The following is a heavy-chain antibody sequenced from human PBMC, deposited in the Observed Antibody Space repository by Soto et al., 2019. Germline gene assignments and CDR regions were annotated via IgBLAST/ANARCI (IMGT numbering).Heavy chain of an antibody. CDR1: GFTFSSYS. CDR2: ISSDGSTT. V-gene: IGHV3-30*04. CDR3: AGGGGSLNPGFDL. Sequence: GGSLRLSCAASGFTFSSYSPHWVRQAPGKGLGWVAVISSDGSTTYYADSVKGRFTVSRDNSRNTLYLQMNSLRTDDTAVYYGAGGGGSLNPGFDLWGQGTLVTVSS. D-gene: IGHD3-16*01. J-gene: IGHJ4*02.